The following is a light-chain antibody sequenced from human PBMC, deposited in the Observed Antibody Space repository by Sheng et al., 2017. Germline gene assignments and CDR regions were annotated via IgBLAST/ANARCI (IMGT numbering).Light chain of an antibody. CDR2: AAS. Sequence: DIQLTQSPSFLSASIGERVTITCRASQGISSSLAWYQQKPGKAPKLLIYAASTLQSGVPSRFSGSGSGTEFTLTISNLQPEDFATYYCQQYNSYPLTFGPGTKVDIK. CDR1: QGISSS. J-gene: IGKJ3*01. V-gene: IGKV1-9*01. CDR3: QQYNSYPLT.